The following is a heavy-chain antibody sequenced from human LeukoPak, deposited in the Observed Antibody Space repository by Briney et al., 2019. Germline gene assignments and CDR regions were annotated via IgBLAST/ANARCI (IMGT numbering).Heavy chain of an antibody. CDR2: IYYTGST. CDR3: ARGPDYYFDY. D-gene: IGHD2-2*01. Sequence: SETLSLTCAVSGASISGSGYYLGWIRQPPGKGLEWIRNIYYTGSTYYNASLQSRVTISIDTSKNQFSLKLSSVTAADTAVYYCARGPDYYFDYWGQGTLVTVSS. CDR1: GASISGSGYY. V-gene: IGHV4-39*07. J-gene: IGHJ4*02.